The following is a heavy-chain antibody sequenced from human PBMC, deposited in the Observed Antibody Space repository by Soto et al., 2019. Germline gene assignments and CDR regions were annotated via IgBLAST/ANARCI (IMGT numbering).Heavy chain of an antibody. Sequence: DVQLVESGGGLIQPGESLRLACAAFGLTLSGKKYVAWVRQAPGKGLEWVSALSDVDGPFYADSVTGRFTTSSDSSKTTVYLQMNDLRPDDTAVYYCATWHEREHAFDVWGQGTTVTISS. CDR1: GLTLSGKKY. CDR3: ATWHEREHAFDV. CDR2: LSDVDGP. J-gene: IGHJ3*01. D-gene: IGHD1-1*01. V-gene: IGHV3-53*01.